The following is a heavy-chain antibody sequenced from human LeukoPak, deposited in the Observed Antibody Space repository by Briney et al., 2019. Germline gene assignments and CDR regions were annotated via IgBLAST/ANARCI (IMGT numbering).Heavy chain of an antibody. CDR1: GGTFSSYA. CDR3: AREAGDQGGGFDI. V-gene: IGHV1-69*13. J-gene: IGHJ3*02. D-gene: IGHD4-17*01. Sequence: SVKVSCKASGGTFSSYAISWVRPAPGQGLEWMGGIIPIFGTANYAQKFQGRVTITADESTSTAYMELSSLRSEDTAVYYCAREAGDQGGGFDIWGQGTMVTVSS. CDR2: IIPIFGTA.